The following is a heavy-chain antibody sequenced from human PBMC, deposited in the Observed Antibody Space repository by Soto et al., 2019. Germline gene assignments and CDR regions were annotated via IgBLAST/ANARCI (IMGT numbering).Heavy chain of an antibody. V-gene: IGHV3-21*01. J-gene: IGHJ5*02. CDR1: GFTFSSYS. Sequence: EVQLVESGGGLVKPGGSLRLSCAASGFTFSSYSMNWVRQAPGKGLEWVSSISSSSSYIYYADSVKGRFTISRDNAKNSLDLQLNSVRAEDTAVYYCARDRGSGYRPCWFDPWGQGTLVTVSS. D-gene: IGHD3-3*01. CDR2: ISSSSSYI. CDR3: ARDRGSGYRPCWFDP.